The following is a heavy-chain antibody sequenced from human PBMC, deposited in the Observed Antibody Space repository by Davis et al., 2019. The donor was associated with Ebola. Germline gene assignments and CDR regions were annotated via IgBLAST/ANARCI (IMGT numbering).Heavy chain of an antibody. V-gene: IGHV1-46*01. CDR1: GYTFTSYY. J-gene: IGHJ3*02. D-gene: IGHD1-26*01. CDR2: INPSGGST. CDR3: ARDMLRGVGATAFDI. Sequence: ASVKVSCKASGYTFTSYYMHWVRQAPGQGLEWMGIINPSGGSTSYAQKFQGRVTMTRDTSTSAVYMELSSLRSEDTAVYYCARDMLRGVGATAFDIWGQGTMVTVSS.